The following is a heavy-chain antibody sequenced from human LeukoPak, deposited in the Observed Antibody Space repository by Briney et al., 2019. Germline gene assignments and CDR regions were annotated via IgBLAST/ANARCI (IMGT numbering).Heavy chain of an antibody. J-gene: IGHJ4*02. CDR3: ARDPGSVWQLKYYFDY. CDR2: ISYDGSNK. CDR1: GFTFSSYA. Sequence: GGPLRLSCAASGFTFSSYAMHWVHQAPGKGLEWVAVISYDGSNKYYADSVKGRFTISRDNSKNTLYLQMNSLRAEDTAVYYCARDPGSVWQLKYYFDYWGQGTLVTVSS. V-gene: IGHV3-30*04. D-gene: IGHD1-26*01.